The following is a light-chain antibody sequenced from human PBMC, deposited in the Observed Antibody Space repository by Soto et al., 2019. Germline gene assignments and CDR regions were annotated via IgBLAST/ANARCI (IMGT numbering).Light chain of an antibody. V-gene: IGLV1-40*01. CDR2: GNS. CDR3: QSYDSSLSGSVV. CDR1: RSNIGAGYD. Sequence: QSVLTQPPSVSGAPGQRVTISCTRSRSNIGAGYDVPWYQQLPGTAPKLLIYGNSNRTSGVPDRFSGSKSGTSASLAITGLQAEDEADYYCQSYDSSLSGSVVFGGGTKLPVL. J-gene: IGLJ2*01.